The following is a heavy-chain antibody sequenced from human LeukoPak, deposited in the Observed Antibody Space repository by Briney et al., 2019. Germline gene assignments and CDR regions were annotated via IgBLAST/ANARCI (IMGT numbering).Heavy chain of an antibody. CDR3: ARQANYDSSGYPFDY. J-gene: IGHJ4*02. V-gene: IGHV4-39*01. D-gene: IGHD3-22*01. CDR1: GGSISSSSYY. Sequence: SETLSLTCTVSGGSISSSSYYWGWIRQPPGKGLEWIGSNYYSGSTYYNPSLKSRVTISVDTSKNQFSLKLSSVTAADTAVYYCARQANYDSSGYPFDYWGQGTLVTVSS. CDR2: NYYSGST.